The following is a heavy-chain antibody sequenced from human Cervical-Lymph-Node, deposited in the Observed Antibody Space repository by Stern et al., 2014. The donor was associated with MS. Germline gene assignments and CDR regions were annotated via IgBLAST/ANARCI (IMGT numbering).Heavy chain of an antibody. CDR1: GFTFSSYG. CDR3: ARSTKTLGTLDY. D-gene: IGHD7-27*01. J-gene: IGHJ4*02. V-gene: IGHV3-33*01. CDR2: IWYDGSNK. Sequence: VQLVESGGGVVQPGRSLRLSCAASGFTFSSYGMYWVRQAPGKGLEWVAIIWYDGSNKEYADSVKGRFTISRDNSKNTVYLQMNSLRAEDTAVYYCARSTKTLGTLDYWGQGTLVTVSS.